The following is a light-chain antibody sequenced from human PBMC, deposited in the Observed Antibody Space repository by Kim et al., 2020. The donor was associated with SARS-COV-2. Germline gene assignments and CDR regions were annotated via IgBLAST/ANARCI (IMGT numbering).Light chain of an antibody. CDR3: NSRDSSDNHVV. CDR2: GKS. CDR1: SLSTYY. J-gene: IGLJ2*01. Sequence: ALGQTVRITCQGDSLSTYYASWYQQRPGQAPLLVIYGKSNRSSGIPDRFSGSSSGNTASLTITAAQAEDEADYYCNSRDSSDNHVVFGGGTKLTVL. V-gene: IGLV3-19*01.